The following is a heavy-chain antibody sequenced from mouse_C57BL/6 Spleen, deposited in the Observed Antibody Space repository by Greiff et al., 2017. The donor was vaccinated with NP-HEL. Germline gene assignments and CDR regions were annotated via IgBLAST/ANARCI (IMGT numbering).Heavy chain of an antibody. CDR3: NYYYGSSYWYFDV. CDR2: IDPETGGT. V-gene: IGHV1-15*01. D-gene: IGHD1-1*01. J-gene: IGHJ1*03. Sequence: VQLQQSGAELVRPGASVTLSCKASGYTFTDYEMHWVKQTPVHGLEWIGAIDPETGGTAYNQKFKGKAILTADKSSSTAYMELRSLTSEDSAVYYCNYYYGSSYWYFDVWGTGTTVTVSS. CDR1: GYTFTDYE.